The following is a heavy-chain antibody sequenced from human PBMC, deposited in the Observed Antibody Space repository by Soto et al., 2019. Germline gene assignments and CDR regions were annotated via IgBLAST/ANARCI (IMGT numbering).Heavy chain of an antibody. CDR1: GFTFSIYG. CDR2: IWLDGSKT. D-gene: IGHD2-8*02. J-gene: IGHJ4*02. CDR3: AREGCTGGSSCFDS. V-gene: IGHV3-33*01. Sequence: HPGGSLELSCAASGFTFSIYGMHLVCQAPGKGLEWVAVIWLDGSKTYYADSVKGRFAISRDNFKNTLYLQMNSLRVEDTAVYYCAREGCTGGSSCFDSWGQGTPVTVSS.